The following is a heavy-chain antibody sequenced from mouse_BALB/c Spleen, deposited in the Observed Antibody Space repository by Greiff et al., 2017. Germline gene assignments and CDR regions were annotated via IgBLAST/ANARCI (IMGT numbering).Heavy chain of an antibody. CDR2: IDPYNGGT. V-gene: IGHV1S135*01. J-gene: IGHJ2*01. CDR1: GYAFTSYN. D-gene: IGHD2-1*01. Sequence: VQLKESGPELVKPGASVKVSCKASGYAFTSYNMYWVKQSHGKSLEWIGYIDPYNGGTSYNQKFKGKATLTVDKSSSTAYMHLNSLTSEDSAVYYCAREDYGNFYYFDYWGQGTTLTVSS. CDR3: AREDYGNFYYFDY.